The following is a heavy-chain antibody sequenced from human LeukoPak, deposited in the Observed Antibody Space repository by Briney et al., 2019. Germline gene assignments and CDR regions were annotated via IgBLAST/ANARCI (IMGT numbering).Heavy chain of an antibody. D-gene: IGHD3-22*01. Sequence: SQTLSLTCAISGDSVSSNSAAWNWIRQSPSRGLEWLGRTYYRSKWYNDYAVSVKSRITINPDTSKNQFSLQLNSVTPEDTAVYYCARNAGSGYYYARGYYFDYWGQGTLVTVSS. V-gene: IGHV6-1*01. J-gene: IGHJ4*02. CDR3: ARNAGSGYYYARGYYFDY. CDR1: GDSVSSNSAA. CDR2: TYYRSKWYN.